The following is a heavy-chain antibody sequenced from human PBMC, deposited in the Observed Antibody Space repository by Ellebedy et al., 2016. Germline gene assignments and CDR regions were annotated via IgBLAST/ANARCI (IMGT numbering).Heavy chain of an antibody. Sequence: GESLKISXAASGFTFDDYCMNWVRQAPGKGLEWVSGINRNGGSTGYSDSVKGRFTISRDNAKNSLYLQMNSLRAEDTALYHCARVLRAGDVVVTTDLDYWGQGTLVTVSS. J-gene: IGHJ4*02. CDR3: ARVLRAGDVVVTTDLDY. D-gene: IGHD2-21*02. V-gene: IGHV3-20*01. CDR2: INRNGGST. CDR1: GFTFDDYC.